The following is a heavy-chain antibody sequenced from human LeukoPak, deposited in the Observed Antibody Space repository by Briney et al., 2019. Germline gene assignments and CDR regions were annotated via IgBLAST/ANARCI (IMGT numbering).Heavy chain of an antibody. CDR2: ITGSSHAM. D-gene: IGHD1-26*01. V-gene: IGHV3-21*01. J-gene: IGHJ4*02. Sequence: GGSLRLSCAASGFSFRDYPVNWVRQAPGKGLEWLSSITGSSHAMFYADSVRGRFTISRDNARNSLYLQMDSLRADDTAIYFCGVAASSVSDFDSWGQGTLVTASS. CDR3: GVAASSVSDFDS. CDR1: GFSFRDYP.